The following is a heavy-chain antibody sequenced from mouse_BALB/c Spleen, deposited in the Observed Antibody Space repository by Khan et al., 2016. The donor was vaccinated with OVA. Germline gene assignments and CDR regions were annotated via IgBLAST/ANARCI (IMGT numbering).Heavy chain of an antibody. CDR2: IDPANDNP. V-gene: IGHV14-3*02. D-gene: IGHD3-3*01. Sequence: EVQLQESGAELVKPGASVKLSCTASGFNIKDTHMHWVKQRPEQGLEWIGRIDPANDNPKYDSRFQGKATITADTSSNTTYLHLSSLTCEDTDVCYGAPARDGDYFDYWGQGTTLTVSS. J-gene: IGHJ2*01. CDR3: APARDGDYFDY. CDR1: GFNIKDTH.